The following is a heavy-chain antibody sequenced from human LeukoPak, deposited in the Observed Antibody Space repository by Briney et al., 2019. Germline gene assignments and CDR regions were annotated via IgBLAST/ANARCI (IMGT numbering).Heavy chain of an antibody. CDR3: AKDRILGPLDY. CDR1: GFFFDKFA. V-gene: IGHV3-23*01. J-gene: IGHJ4*02. CDR2: ISASGERT. Sequence: GGSLRLSCAASGFFFDKFAMSWVRQAPGKGLEWVSSISASGERTDYPDSVKGRFTISRDNSKNTLYLQMNSLRAEDTAVYYCAKDRILGPLDYWGQGTLVTVSS. D-gene: IGHD2/OR15-2a*01.